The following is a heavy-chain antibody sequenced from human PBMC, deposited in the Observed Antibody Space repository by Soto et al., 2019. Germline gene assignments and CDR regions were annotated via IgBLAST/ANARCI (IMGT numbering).Heavy chain of an antibody. D-gene: IGHD3-16*01. V-gene: IGHV3-48*01. CDR1: GFTFSSYS. J-gene: IGHJ5*02. CDR2: ISSSSSTI. Sequence: PGGCLRLSCAASGFTFSSYSMNWVRQAPGKGLEWVSYISSSSSTIYYADSVKGRFTISRDNAKNSLYLQMNSLRAEDTAVYYCARDLWGRFDPWGQGTLVTVSS. CDR3: ARDLWGRFDP.